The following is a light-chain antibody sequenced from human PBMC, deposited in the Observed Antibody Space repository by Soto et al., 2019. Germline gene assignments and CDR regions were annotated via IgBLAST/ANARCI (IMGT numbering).Light chain of an antibody. CDR2: DAT. V-gene: IGLV2-11*01. CDR3: CSYTYTYSV. Sequence: ALTQPRSVSASPGQSVAISCTKTSSDFGGSEFVSWYQQQPGKAPKLIIYDATQRPSGVPDRFSGSKSGDTASLTISGLQAEDEADYYCCSYTYTYSVFGGGTKLTVL. CDR1: SSDFGGSEF. J-gene: IGLJ3*02.